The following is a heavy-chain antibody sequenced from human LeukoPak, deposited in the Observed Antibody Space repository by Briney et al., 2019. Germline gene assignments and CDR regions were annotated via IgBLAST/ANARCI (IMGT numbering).Heavy chain of an antibody. D-gene: IGHD6-13*01. CDR1: GFTFSSYA. V-gene: IGHV3-23*01. CDR3: AKLLAAAGIHDAFDI. Sequence: GGSLRLSCAASGFTFSSYAMSWVRQAPGKGLEWVSAISGSGGSTYYADSVKGRFTISRDNSKNTLYLQMSSLRAEDTAVYYCAKLLAAAGIHDAFDIWGQGTMVTVSS. J-gene: IGHJ3*02. CDR2: ISGSGGST.